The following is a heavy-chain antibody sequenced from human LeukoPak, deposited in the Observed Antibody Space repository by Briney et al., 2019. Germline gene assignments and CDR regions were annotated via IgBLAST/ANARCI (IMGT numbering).Heavy chain of an antibody. Sequence: ASVKVSCKASGYTFTGYYMHWVRQAPGQELEWMGWINPNSGGTNYAQKFQGRVTMTRDTSISTAYMELSRLRSDDTAVYYCAREYRIYYDSSGYYYFYAWGQGTLVTVSS. J-gene: IGHJ5*02. CDR1: GYTFTGYY. D-gene: IGHD3-22*01. CDR3: AREYRIYYDSSGYYYFYA. CDR2: INPNSGGT. V-gene: IGHV1-2*02.